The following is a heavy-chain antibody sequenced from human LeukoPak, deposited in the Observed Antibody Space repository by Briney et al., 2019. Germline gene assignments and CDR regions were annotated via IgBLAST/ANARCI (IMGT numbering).Heavy chain of an antibody. D-gene: IGHD3-3*01. CDR1: GGSISSYY. CDR2: IYYSGST. V-gene: IGHV4-59*01. Sequence: SETLSLTCTVSGGSISSYYWSWIRQPPGQGLEWIGYIYYSGSTNYNPSLKSRVTISVDTSKNQFSLKLSSVTAADTAVYYCARDQAHYDFWSGYHNWFDPWGQGTLVTVSS. CDR3: ARDQAHYDFWSGYHNWFDP. J-gene: IGHJ5*02.